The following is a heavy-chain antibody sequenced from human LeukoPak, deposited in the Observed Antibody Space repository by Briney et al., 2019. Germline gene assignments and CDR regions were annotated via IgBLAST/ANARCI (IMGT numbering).Heavy chain of an antibody. V-gene: IGHV3-23*01. CDR3: ARGTRGLRFSLFDY. CDR1: GFTFSSYA. CDR2: ISGSGDNT. D-gene: IGHD3-3*01. J-gene: IGHJ4*02. Sequence: PGGSLRLSCAASGFTFSSYAMSWVRQPPGKGVEWVSGISGSGDNTYYADSVKGRFTISRDNAKNSLYLQMNSLRAEDTAVYYCARGTRGLRFSLFDYWGQGTLVTVSS.